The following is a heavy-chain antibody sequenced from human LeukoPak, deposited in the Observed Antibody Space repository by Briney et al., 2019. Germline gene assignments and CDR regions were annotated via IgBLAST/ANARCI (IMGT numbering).Heavy chain of an antibody. CDR2: IYPGDSDT. J-gene: IGHJ4*02. CDR1: GYSFTSYW. V-gene: IGHV5-51*01. Sequence: GESLRISCKGSGYSFTSYWIGWVRQMPGKGLEWMGIIYPGDSDTRYSPSFQGQVTISADKSISTAYLQWSSLKASDTAMYYCVRLGGYDILTGYYSYWGQGTLVTVSS. D-gene: IGHD3-9*01. CDR3: VRLGGYDILTGYYSY.